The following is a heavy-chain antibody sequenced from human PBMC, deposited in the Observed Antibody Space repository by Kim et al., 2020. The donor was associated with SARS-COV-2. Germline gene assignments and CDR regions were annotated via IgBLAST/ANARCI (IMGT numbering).Heavy chain of an antibody. V-gene: IGHV4-34*01. Sequence: YTPSLKSRVTISVDTYKNQFPLTLSSVTAADTAVYYCARGPGYSSSWYYYWGQGTLVTVSS. D-gene: IGHD6-13*01. J-gene: IGHJ4*02. CDR3: ARGPGYSSSWYYY.